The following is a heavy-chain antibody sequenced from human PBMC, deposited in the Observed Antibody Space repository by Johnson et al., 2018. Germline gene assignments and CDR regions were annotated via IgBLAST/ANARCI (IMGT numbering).Heavy chain of an antibody. J-gene: IGHJ3*02. Sequence: QVQLVESGGGVVQPGRSLRLSCAASGFTFSSYGMHWVRQAPGKGLEWVAVISYAGSNKYYADSVKGRFTISKDNAKNSLSLQMNSLRAEDTAVYYCARVRGVYYYDSSGYYSDDAFDIWGQGTMVTVSS. CDR3: ARVRGVYYYDSSGYYSDDAFDI. CDR2: ISYAGSNK. D-gene: IGHD3-22*01. V-gene: IGHV3-30*03. CDR1: GFTFSSYG.